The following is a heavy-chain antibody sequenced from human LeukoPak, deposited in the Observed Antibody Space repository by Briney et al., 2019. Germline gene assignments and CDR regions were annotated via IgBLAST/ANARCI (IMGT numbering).Heavy chain of an antibody. CDR2: LSGSGAST. CDR3: AKGAKVGTTAMDY. Sequence: GGSLRLSCAASGVTFRTYGMSWVRQAPGKGLEWVSGLSGSGASTYYTDSVKGRFTISRDNSKNTLYLQMNSLRAEDTAVYYCAKGAKVGTTAMDYWGQGTLVTVSS. CDR1: GVTFRTYG. J-gene: IGHJ4*02. D-gene: IGHD2-2*01. V-gene: IGHV3-23*01.